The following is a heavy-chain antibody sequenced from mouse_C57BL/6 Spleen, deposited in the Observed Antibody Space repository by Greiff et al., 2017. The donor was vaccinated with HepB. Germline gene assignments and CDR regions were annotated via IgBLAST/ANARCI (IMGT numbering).Heavy chain of an antibody. V-gene: IGHV3-6*01. CDR3: ARADYGYFDV. CDR1: GYSITSGYY. J-gene: IGHJ1*03. Sequence: EVKLVESGPGLVKPSQSLSLTCSVTGYSITSGYYWNWIRQFPGNKLEWMGYISYDGSNNYNPSLKNRISITRDTSKNQVFLKLNSVTTEDTATYYCARADYGYFDVWGTGTTVTVSS. CDR2: ISYDGSN.